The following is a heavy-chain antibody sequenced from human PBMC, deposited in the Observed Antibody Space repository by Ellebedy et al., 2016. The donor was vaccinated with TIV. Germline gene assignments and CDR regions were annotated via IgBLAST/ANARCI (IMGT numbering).Heavy chain of an antibody. D-gene: IGHD2-2*01. V-gene: IGHV3-9*01. J-gene: IGHJ6*02. CDR1: GFTFGDYA. Sequence: GGSLRLXCAASGFTFGDYAMHWVRQAPGKGLEWVSGISGNRGSIGYADSVKGRFTISRDNAKNSLYLQMNSLRAEDTALYYCAKGDCTSTTCYEGNDYYDDYGMDVWGQGTTVTVSS. CDR2: ISGNRGSI. CDR3: AKGDCTSTTCYEGNDYYDDYGMDV.